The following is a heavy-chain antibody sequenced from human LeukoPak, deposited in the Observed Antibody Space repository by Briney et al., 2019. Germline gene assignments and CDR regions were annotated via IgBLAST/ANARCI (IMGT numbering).Heavy chain of an antibody. J-gene: IGHJ4*02. CDR3: ARGLGISGRFDY. D-gene: IGHD2-15*01. Sequence: SETLSLTCAVYGGSFSGYYWTWIRQTPEKGLEWIGEMNPSGSTSCNPSLKSRVTISVDTSKNQFSLKLNSVTAADTAVYYCARGLGISGRFDYWGQGTRVTVPP. CDR1: GGSFSGYY. V-gene: IGHV4-34*01. CDR2: MNPSGST.